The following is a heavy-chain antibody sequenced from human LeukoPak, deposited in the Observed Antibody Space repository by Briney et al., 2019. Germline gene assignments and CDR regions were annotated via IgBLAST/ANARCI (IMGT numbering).Heavy chain of an antibody. J-gene: IGHJ5*02. D-gene: IGHD4-17*01. CDR2: IYYSGST. CDR1: GGSISSYY. V-gene: IGHV4-59*12. Sequence: SETLSLTCTVSGGSISSYYWSWIRQPPGKGLEWIGYIYYSGSTNYNPSLKSRVTISVDTSKNQFSLKLSSVTAADTAVYYCARGLGAAPPLRGNRFDPWGQGTLVTVSS. CDR3: ARGLGAAPPLRGNRFDP.